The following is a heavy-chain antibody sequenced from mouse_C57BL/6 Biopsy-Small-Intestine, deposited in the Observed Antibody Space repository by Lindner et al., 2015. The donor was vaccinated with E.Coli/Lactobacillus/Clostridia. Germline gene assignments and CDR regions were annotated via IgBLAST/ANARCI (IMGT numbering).Heavy chain of an antibody. V-gene: IGHV1-54*02. D-gene: IGHD3-3*01. CDR3: ARGTDYFDY. Sequence: VQLQESGAELVRPGTSVEVSCKASGYTFTNYLIDWVKQRPGQGLEWIGVINPGNNITNYNEKFTAKATLTADKSSNTAYMQFSSLTSEDSAIYYCARGTDYFDYWGQGTTLTVSS. CDR2: INPGNNIT. CDR1: GYTFTNYL. J-gene: IGHJ2*01.